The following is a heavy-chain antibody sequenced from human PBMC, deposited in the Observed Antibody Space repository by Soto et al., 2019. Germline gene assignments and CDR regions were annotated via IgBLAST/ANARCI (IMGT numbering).Heavy chain of an antibody. V-gene: IGHV1-18*01. CDR1: GYACTSYG. Sequence: ASGKVSCRPSGYACTSYGSSWVRQAPGQGLEWMGWISADNGNKKYAQKLQGRVSMTTDTSTSTAYMELRSLSSDDRAVYYCARDLGQQLFDYWG. CDR2: ISADNGNK. CDR3: ARDLGQQLFDY. D-gene: IGHD6-13*01. J-gene: IGHJ5*01.